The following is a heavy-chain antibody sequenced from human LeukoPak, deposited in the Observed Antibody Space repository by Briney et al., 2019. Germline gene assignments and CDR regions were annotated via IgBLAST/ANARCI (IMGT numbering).Heavy chain of an antibody. CDR3: ARVYCSGGSCYYLKFDY. Sequence: GGSLRLSCAASGFTFSSYWMHWVRQAPGKGLVWVSRINSDGSSTSYADSVKGRFTISRDNAKNTLYLQMNSLRAEDTAVYYCARVYCSGGSCYYLKFDYWGQGTLVTVSS. CDR1: GFTFSSYW. D-gene: IGHD2-15*01. J-gene: IGHJ4*02. V-gene: IGHV3-74*01. CDR2: INSDGSST.